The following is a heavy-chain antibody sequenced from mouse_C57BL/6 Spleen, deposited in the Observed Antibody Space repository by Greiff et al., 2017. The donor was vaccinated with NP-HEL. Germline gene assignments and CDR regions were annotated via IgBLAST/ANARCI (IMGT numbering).Heavy chain of an antibody. V-gene: IGHV14-4*01. CDR3: THYGNYVWFAY. Sequence: VQLQQSGAELVRPGASVKLSCTASGFNIKDDHMHWVKQRPEQGLEWIGWIDPENGDTEYASKFQGKATITADTSSNTAYLQLSSLTSEDTAVYYCTHYGNYVWFAYWGQGTLVTVSA. J-gene: IGHJ3*01. D-gene: IGHD2-1*01. CDR2: IDPENGDT. CDR1: GFNIKDDH.